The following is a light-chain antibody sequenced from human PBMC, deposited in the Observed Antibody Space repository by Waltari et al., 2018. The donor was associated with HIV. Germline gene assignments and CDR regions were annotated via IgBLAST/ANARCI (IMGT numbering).Light chain of an antibody. CDR1: RSNIGARFD. Sequence: QSVLTQPPSVSGAPGQRVTISCSGSRSNIGARFDVLWYQQIPGTAPKLLIYGNSNRPSGVPDRFSGSKSGTSASLAITGLQAEDEADYYCQSYDSSLSGSVFGGGTKLTVL. CDR3: QSYDSSLSGSV. J-gene: IGLJ3*02. CDR2: GNS. V-gene: IGLV1-40*01.